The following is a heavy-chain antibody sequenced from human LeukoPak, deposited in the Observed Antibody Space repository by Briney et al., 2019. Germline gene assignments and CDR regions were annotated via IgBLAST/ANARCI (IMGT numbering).Heavy chain of an antibody. CDR1: GFTFNSYG. V-gene: IGHV3-30*02. D-gene: IGHD3-10*01. Sequence: GGSLSLFCAASGFTFNSYGMHWVRQAPGKGLGWVAFIRYDGSNKYYADSVKARFTIYRDNSKNTLYLQMKTLRSEDTAVYYCGYDNSGSYSTPDSWGQGTQVTVSS. J-gene: IGHJ5*01. CDR3: GYDNSGSYSTPDS. CDR2: IRYDGSNK.